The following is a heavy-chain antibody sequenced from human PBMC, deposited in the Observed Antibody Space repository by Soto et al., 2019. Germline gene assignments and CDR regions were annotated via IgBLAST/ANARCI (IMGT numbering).Heavy chain of an antibody. J-gene: IGHJ4*02. D-gene: IGHD5-12*01. CDR2: ISYDGSNK. V-gene: IGHV3-30-3*01. Sequence: GGSLRLSCAASGFTFSSYAMHWVRQAPGKGLEWVAVISYDGSNKYYADSVKGRFTISRDNSKNTLYLQMNSLRAEDTAVYYCARGPAAWLRGGVDYWGQGTLVTVSS. CDR3: ARGPAAWLRGGVDY. CDR1: GFTFSSYA.